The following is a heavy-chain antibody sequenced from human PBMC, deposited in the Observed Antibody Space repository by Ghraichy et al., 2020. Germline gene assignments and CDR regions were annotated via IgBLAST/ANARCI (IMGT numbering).Heavy chain of an antibody. CDR2: IYDSGSS. D-gene: IGHD3-9*01. Sequence: SETLSLTCTVSGGSISSHYWTWIRQPPGKGLEWIGYIYDSGSSNYNPSLQSRVTISVDTSKNQFSLKLSSVTAADTAVYYCARGGMTGYYPHYHYYGLDVWGQGTTVTVSS. CDR1: GGSISSHY. V-gene: IGHV4-59*11. CDR3: ARGGMTGYYPHYHYYGLDV. J-gene: IGHJ6*02.